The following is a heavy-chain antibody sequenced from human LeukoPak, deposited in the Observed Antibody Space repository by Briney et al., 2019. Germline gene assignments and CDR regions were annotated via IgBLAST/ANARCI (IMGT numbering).Heavy chain of an antibody. J-gene: IGHJ6*02. CDR1: GYSISSGYY. D-gene: IGHD6-13*01. CDR3: ARQGFYSSSWTHHYYYGMDV. CDR2: IYYSGST. V-gene: IGHV4-38-2*02. Sequence: SETLSLTCTVSGYSISSGYYWGWIRQPPGKGLEWIGYIYYSGSTNYNPSLKSRVTISVDTSKNQFSLKLSSVTAADTAVYYCARQGFYSSSWTHHYYYGMDVWGQGTTVTVSS.